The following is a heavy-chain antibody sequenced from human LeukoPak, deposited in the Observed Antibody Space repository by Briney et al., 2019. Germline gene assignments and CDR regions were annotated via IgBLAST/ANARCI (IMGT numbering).Heavy chain of an antibody. D-gene: IGHD3-10*01. Sequence: PSETLSLTCTVSGGSISSYYWSWIRQPPGQGLEWIGYIYYSGSANYNPSLKSRVTISVDTSKNQFSLKLSSVTAADTAAYYCARDSGGFGYWGPGTLVTVAS. J-gene: IGHJ4*02. CDR3: ARDSGGFGY. CDR2: IYYSGSA. CDR1: GGSISSYY. V-gene: IGHV4-59*01.